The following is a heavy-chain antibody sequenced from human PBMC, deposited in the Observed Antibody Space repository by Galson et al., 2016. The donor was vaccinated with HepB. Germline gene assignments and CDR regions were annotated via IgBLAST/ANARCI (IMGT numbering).Heavy chain of an antibody. CDR2: ISSGGTT. Sequence: SLRLSCAASGFTFNIYAMSWVRLAPGKGLEWGSAISSGGTTYYADSVKGRFTISRDNSKNTLSLQMNSLRAEGTAVYYCAKDRDSNWYEKYFQHWGQGTLVTVSS. D-gene: IGHD6-13*01. CDR3: AKDRDSNWYEKYFQH. V-gene: IGHV3-23*01. CDR1: GFTFNIYA. J-gene: IGHJ1*01.